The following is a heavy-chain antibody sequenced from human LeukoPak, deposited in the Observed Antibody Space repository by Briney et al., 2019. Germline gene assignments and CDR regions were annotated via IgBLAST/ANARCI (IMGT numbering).Heavy chain of an antibody. CDR1: GFNFEFHG. CDR3: ARDVAMLTPDFDY. J-gene: IGHJ4*02. Sequence: GGSLRLSCVASGFNFEFHGMSWVRQAPGKGLEWVSAISGNGDTTYYADSVRGRFTIFRDNSKNTVYMQMSSLRADDTAVYYCARDVAMLTPDFDYWGQGTLVTVSS. V-gene: IGHV3-23*01. CDR2: ISGNGDTT. D-gene: IGHD3-9*01.